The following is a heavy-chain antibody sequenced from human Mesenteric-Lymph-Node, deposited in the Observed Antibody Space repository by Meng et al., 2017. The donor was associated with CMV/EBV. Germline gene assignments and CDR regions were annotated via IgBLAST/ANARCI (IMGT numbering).Heavy chain of an antibody. J-gene: IGHJ5*02. Sequence: GSLSLTCTVSRDSINSYYWSWIRQSPGKGLEWIGYIYYSGSTNYNPSLKSRVTISVDTSQNQFYLKLRSVTAADTAVYYCARVPKKRFFWFDPWGQGTLVTVSS. CDR2: IYYSGST. V-gene: IGHV4-59*01. D-gene: IGHD3-3*01. CDR3: ARVPKKRFFWFDP. CDR1: RDSINSYY.